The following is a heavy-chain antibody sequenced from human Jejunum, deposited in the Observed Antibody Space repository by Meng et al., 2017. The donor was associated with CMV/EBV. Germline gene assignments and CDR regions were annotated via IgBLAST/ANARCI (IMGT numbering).Heavy chain of an antibody. CDR3: ARGDNWNDWVWGAFDV. CDR2: LYRDGSS. CDR1: TVSTND. J-gene: IGHJ3*01. Sequence: TVSTNDMNWVRQAPGKGLEWVSVLYRDGSSYYAASVKGRFTISRDDSKNTLYLQMNSLRPDDTAVYYCARGDNWNDWVWGAFDVWGQGTWVTVSS. D-gene: IGHD1-20*01. V-gene: IGHV3-66*02.